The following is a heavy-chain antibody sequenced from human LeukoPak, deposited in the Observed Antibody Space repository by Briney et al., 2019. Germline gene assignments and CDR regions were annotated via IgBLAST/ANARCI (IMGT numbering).Heavy chain of an antibody. CDR3: ASPRSGDRGGYHDPCDI. J-gene: IGHJ3*02. CDR2: INSDGTR. Sequence: GGSLRLSCAGSGFTFNNSWMHWVRHAPGKGLVWVSRINSDGTRSYADSVKGRFTISRDNAKNTPFLQMNSLRVEDTAVYFCASPRSGDRGGYHDPCDIWGQGTMVTVSS. CDR1: GFTFNNSW. V-gene: IGHV3-74*01. D-gene: IGHD3-22*01.